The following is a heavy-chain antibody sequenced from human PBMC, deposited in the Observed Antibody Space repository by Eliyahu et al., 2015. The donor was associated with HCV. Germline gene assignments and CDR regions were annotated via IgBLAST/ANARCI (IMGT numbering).Heavy chain of an antibody. CDR2: IHFSGST. CDR3: ASGGGGIAVTGTGGWFDP. J-gene: IGHJ5*02. V-gene: IGHV4-59*11. CDR1: DVSITPHY. D-gene: IGHD6-19*01. Sequence: QVQLQESGPGLVQPSETLSLTCTVSDVSITPHYWSWIRQPPGKGLEWIGYIHFSGSTNYTPSLKSRVTISVDTSKNQFSLKLSSVTAADTAVYYCASGGGGIAVTGTGGWFDPWGQGTLVTVSS.